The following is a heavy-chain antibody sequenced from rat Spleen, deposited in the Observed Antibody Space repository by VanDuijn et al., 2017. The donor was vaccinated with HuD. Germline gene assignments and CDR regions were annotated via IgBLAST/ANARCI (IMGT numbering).Heavy chain of an antibody. D-gene: IGHD1-2*01. Sequence: EVQVVASDGGLVQPGRSLKLSCAASGFTFSDYGVAWVRQAPTTGLEWVATISYGDSSGHSSTYYRDSVKGRFTISRDNAKSTLYLQMDSLRSEDTATYYGTREGNYSSYDYYVMDAWGQGASVTVSS. J-gene: IGHJ4*01. V-gene: IGHV5-29*01. CDR3: TREGNYSSYDYYVMDA. CDR1: GFTFSDYG. CDR2: ISYGDSSGHSST.